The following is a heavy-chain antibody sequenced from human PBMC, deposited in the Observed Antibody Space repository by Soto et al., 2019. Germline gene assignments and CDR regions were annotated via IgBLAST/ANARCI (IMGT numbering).Heavy chain of an antibody. CDR3: ARDLDCSSTSCYIYYYYGMDV. Sequence: GGSLRLSCAASGFTFSSYWMHWVRQAPGKGLVWVSRINSDGSSTSYADSVKGRFTISRDNAKNTLYLQMNSLRAEDTAVYYCARDLDCSSTSCYIYYYYGMDVWGQGTTVTVSS. V-gene: IGHV3-74*01. CDR1: GFTFSSYW. D-gene: IGHD2-2*01. J-gene: IGHJ6*02. CDR2: INSDGSST.